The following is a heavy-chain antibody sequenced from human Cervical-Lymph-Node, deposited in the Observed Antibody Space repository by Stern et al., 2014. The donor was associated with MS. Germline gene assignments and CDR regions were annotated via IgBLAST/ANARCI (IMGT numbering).Heavy chain of an antibody. Sequence: QVTLKESGPTLVKPTQTLTLTCTFSGFSLNITGVGVGWIRQPPGKALEWLAVIYWDDNNRYSPSLESRLTITKGPSKTRVVLTMTNMDPVDTATYYCAHAPGFCTATGCSALPDYWGQGTLVTVSS. CDR1: GFSLNITGVG. CDR2: IYWDDNN. CDR3: AHAPGFCTATGCSALPDY. D-gene: IGHD2-8*02. V-gene: IGHV2-5*02. J-gene: IGHJ4*02.